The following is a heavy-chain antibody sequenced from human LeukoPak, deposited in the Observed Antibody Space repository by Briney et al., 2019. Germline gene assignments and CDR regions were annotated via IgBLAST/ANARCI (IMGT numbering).Heavy chain of an antibody. J-gene: IGHJ4*02. CDR1: GFTFSSYA. CDR2: ISGSGGST. D-gene: IGHD3-22*01. V-gene: IGHV3-23*01. CDR3: AKAHLYYYDSSGYEDY. Sequence: GGSLRLSCAASGFTFSSYAMGWVRQAPGKGLEWVSAISGSGGSTYYADSVKGRFTISRDNSKNTLYLQMNSLRAEDTAVYYCAKAHLYYYDSSGYEDYWGQGTLVTVSS.